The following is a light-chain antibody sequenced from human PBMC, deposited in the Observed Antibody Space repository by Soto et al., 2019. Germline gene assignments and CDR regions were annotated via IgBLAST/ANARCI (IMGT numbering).Light chain of an antibody. V-gene: IGKV2D-29*01. CDR3: MESAQLPLT. J-gene: IGKJ4*01. CDR2: EVS. CDR1: QSLLHTDGKTY. Sequence: DVVMTQTPISLSVTPGQPASISCEFSQSLLHTDGKTYLNWYLQKPGQPPQILIYEVSNLFSGVPDRFSGGGSGTYFSLKISRVEAEDVGVYYCMESAQLPLTFGGGTKVEIK.